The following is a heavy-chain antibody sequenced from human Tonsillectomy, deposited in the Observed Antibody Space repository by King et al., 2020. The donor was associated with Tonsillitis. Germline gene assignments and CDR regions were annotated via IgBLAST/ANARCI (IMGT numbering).Heavy chain of an antibody. Sequence: VQLQESGPGLVKPSETLSLTCTVSGGSISSYYWSWIRQPPGKGLEWIGYIYYSGSTNYNPSLKSRVTISVDTSKNQFSLKLSSVTAADTAVYYCARDTRKDVLWLQGYYFDYWGQGTLVTVSS. CDR1: GGSISSYY. J-gene: IGHJ4*02. CDR2: IYYSGST. CDR3: ARDTRKDVLWLQGYYFDY. V-gene: IGHV4-59*01. D-gene: IGHD5-18*01.